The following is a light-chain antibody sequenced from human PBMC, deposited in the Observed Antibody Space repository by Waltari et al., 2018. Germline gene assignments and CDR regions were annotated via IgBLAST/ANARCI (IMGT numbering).Light chain of an antibody. CDR2: AAS. CDR3: QHYVRLPVT. J-gene: IGKJ1*01. V-gene: IGKV3-20*01. Sequence: EIVLTQSPGTLSLSPGESATLSCRASQSVSRTLAWYQQKPGQAPSLLIYAASTRATGIPDRFSGSGSGTDFRLTISRLEPEDFAVYYCQHYVRLPVTFGQGTKVEIK. CDR1: QSVSRT.